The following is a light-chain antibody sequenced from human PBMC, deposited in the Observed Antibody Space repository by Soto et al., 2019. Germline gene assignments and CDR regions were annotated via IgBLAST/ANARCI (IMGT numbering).Light chain of an antibody. V-gene: IGKV1-5*01. Sequence: DIQMTQSPSALSASVGDRVTIACRASQSITTSLAWYQQKPGKAPKLLIFDASSLESGVPSRFSGSGSGTEFTLTISRLQPADFATYYCQQYNSYWTFGQGTKVEIK. CDR2: DAS. J-gene: IGKJ1*01. CDR1: QSITTS. CDR3: QQYNSYWT.